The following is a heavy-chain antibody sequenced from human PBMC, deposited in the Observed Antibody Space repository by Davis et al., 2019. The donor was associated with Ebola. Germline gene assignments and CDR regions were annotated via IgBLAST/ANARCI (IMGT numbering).Heavy chain of an antibody. CDR3: ASLRRTITGMDDGFDI. CDR2: IYTGDSDT. Sequence: GESLKISCTDSGNSFSSHWIGWVRQTPGKGLEWVGIIYTGDSDTRYSPSFRGQVTISADKSSKTAFLQWSSLKASDTAMYYCASLRRTITGMDDGFDIWGQGTMVTVSS. J-gene: IGHJ3*02. CDR1: GNSFSSHW. V-gene: IGHV5-51*01. D-gene: IGHD7-27*01.